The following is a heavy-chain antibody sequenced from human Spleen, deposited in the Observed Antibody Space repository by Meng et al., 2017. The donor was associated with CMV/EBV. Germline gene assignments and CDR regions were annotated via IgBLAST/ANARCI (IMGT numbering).Heavy chain of an antibody. CDR1: GGSISSYY. Sequence: SETLSLTCTVSGGSISSYYWSWIWQPPGKGLEGIGYIYYSGSTNYNPSLESRVTRSVDTSKNQFSLKLSSVTAADTAVYYCARGPVSESGEGYSYYYGMDVWGQGTTVTVSS. CDR2: IYYSGST. J-gene: IGHJ6*02. V-gene: IGHV4-59*01. D-gene: IGHD3-16*01. CDR3: ARGPVSESGEGYSYYYGMDV.